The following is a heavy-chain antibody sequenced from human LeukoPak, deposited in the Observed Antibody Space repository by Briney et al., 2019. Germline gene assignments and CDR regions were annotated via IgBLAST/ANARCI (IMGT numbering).Heavy chain of an antibody. Sequence: GASVKVSCKASGYTFTGYYMHWVRQAPGQGLEWMGWINPNSGGTSYAQKFQGRVTMTRDTSISTAYMGLSRLRSDDTAVYYCASEPAAMAEVDYYYGMDVWGQGTTVTVSS. J-gene: IGHJ6*02. CDR3: ASEPAAMAEVDYYYGMDV. CDR2: INPNSGGT. V-gene: IGHV1-2*02. CDR1: GYTFTGYY. D-gene: IGHD2-2*01.